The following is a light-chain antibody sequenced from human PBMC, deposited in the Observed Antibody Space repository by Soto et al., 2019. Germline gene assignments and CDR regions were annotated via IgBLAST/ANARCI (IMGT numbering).Light chain of an antibody. CDR1: SSDIGRYDY. V-gene: IGLV2-14*03. J-gene: IGLJ1*01. CDR3: SSFTTRTTFV. Sequence: QSALAQPASVSGSRGQSITISCTGTSSDIGRYDYVSWFQQHPGKVPKLIIYDVSNWPSGVSDRFSGSKSGNTASLTISGLHPDVDADYACSSFTTRTTFVFGTGTK. CDR2: DVS.